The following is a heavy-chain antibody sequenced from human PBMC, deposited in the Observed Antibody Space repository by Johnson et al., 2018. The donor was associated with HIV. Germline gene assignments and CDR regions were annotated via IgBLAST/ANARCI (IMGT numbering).Heavy chain of an antibody. CDR3: ARDPRGAFDI. CDR2: ISYDGSNK. J-gene: IGHJ3*02. V-gene: IGHV3-30*03. Sequence: QVQLVESGGGLVQPGGSLRLSCAASGFTVSSNYMSWVRQAPGKGLEWVAVISYDGSNKYYADSVKGRFTISRDNAKNSLYLQMNSLRDEDTAVYYCARDPRGAFDIWGQGTMVTVSS. CDR1: GFTVSSNY.